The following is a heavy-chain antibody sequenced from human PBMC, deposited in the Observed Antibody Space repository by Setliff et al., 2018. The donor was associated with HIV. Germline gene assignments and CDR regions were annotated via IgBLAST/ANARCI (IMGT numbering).Heavy chain of an antibody. Sequence: SETLSLTCAVYGGSFSAYYWSWIRQPPGKGLEWIGSIYHTGSTYYNPSLKSRVTVSVDTSKNQFSLKVRSVTAADAAVYYCARDARATAGGIEDLDLWGQGTLVTVSS. CDR3: ARDARATAGGIEDLDL. J-gene: IGHJ5*02. CDR2: IYHTGST. V-gene: IGHV4-34*01. CDR1: GGSFSAYY. D-gene: IGHD6-13*01.